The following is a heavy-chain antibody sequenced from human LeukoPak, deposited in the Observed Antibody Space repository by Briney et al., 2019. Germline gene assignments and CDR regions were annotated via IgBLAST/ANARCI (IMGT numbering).Heavy chain of an antibody. Sequence: SETLSLTCTVSGGPISSGDYYWSWIRQPPGKGLEWIGYIFYSGSTYYNPSLRSRLTISVDMSKNQFSLKLSSVTAADTAVYYCARAPSPAYYAVLNWGQGTLVTVSS. CDR2: IFYSGST. D-gene: IGHD3-9*01. CDR3: ARAPSPAYYAVLN. V-gene: IGHV4-30-4*01. J-gene: IGHJ4*02. CDR1: GGPISSGDYY.